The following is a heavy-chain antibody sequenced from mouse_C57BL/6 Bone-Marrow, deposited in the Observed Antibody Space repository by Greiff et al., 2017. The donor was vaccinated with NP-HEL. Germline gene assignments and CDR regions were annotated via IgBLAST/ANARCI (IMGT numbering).Heavy chain of an antibody. Sequence: QVQLQQPGAELVKPGASVKLSCKASGYTFISYWMHWVKQRPGQGLEWIGMIHPNSGSTNYNEKFKSKATLTVDNSSSTAYMQLSSLTSEDAAVYYCARGTPFYPYYFDYWGQGTTLTVSS. V-gene: IGHV1-64*01. CDR1: GYTFISYW. CDR3: ARGTPFYPYYFDY. J-gene: IGHJ2*01. CDR2: IHPNSGST.